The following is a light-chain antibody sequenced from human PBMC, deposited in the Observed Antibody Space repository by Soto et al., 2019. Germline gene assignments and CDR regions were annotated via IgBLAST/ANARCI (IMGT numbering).Light chain of an antibody. CDR1: PNVGNN. J-gene: IGKJ2*02. Sequence: VLTQSPATLSLSPGESATLSGRASPNVGNNLAWHQQKSGKAPKLLIYAASDMATGVPARFSGGMSGTDFTLTISSLEPEDFATYFCQQRSRWPRGTFGRGPKVEMK. V-gene: IGKV3-11*01. CDR2: AAS. CDR3: QQRSRWPRGT.